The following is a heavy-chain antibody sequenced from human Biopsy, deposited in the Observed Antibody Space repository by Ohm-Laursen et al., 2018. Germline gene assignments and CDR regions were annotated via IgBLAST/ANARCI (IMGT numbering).Heavy chain of an antibody. CDR2: IGSSGSDV. Sequence: SLRLSCAASGFTFSSYAMNWVRQAPGEGLEWVSSIGSSGSDVYYAASVKGRFTSSRDNARNSLYLQMYSLRVEDTAVYYCVRLLRPKGELDYWGQGTLVTVSS. V-gene: IGHV3-21*06. CDR3: VRLLRPKGELDY. CDR1: GFTFSSYA. D-gene: IGHD6-25*01. J-gene: IGHJ4*02.